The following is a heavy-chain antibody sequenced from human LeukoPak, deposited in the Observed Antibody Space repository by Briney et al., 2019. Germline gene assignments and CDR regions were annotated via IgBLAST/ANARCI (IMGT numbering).Heavy chain of an antibody. D-gene: IGHD6-19*01. CDR3: ARGLSSGDY. CDR1: GYTFTSYD. J-gene: IGHJ4*02. Sequence: RASVKVSCKASGYTFTSYDINWVRQATGQGGEGMGWMNPNSGNTGYAQKLQGRGTITRKTSITTAYMELSSLRSEDTAVYYCARGLSSGDYWGQGTLVTVSS. CDR2: MNPNSGNT. V-gene: IGHV1-8*01.